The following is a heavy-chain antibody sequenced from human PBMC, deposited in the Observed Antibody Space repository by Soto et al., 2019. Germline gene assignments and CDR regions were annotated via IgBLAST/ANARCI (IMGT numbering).Heavy chain of an antibody. D-gene: IGHD3-3*01. V-gene: IGHV4-30-4*01. J-gene: IGHJ5*02. CDR3: ARRYYDFWSGHHWRFDP. Sequence: SETLSLTCTVSGGSISSGDYYWSWIRQPPGKGLVWIGYIYYSGSTYYNPSLKSRVTISVDTSKNQFSLKLSSLTAADTAVYYCARRYYDFWSGHHWRFDPWGQGTLVTVSS. CDR2: IYYSGST. CDR1: GGSISSGDYY.